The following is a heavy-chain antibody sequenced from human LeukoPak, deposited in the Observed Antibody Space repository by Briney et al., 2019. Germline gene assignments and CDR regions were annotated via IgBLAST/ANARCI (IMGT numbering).Heavy chain of an antibody. Sequence: GGSLRLSCAASGFTFSSYSMNWVRQAPGKGLEWVSSISSSSSYIYYADSVKGRFTISRDNAKNSLYLQMNSLRAEDTAVYYCARYSSGWYGHIDYWGQGTLVTVSS. V-gene: IGHV3-21*01. CDR3: ARYSSGWYGHIDY. J-gene: IGHJ4*02. D-gene: IGHD6-19*01. CDR1: GFTFSSYS. CDR2: ISSSSSYI.